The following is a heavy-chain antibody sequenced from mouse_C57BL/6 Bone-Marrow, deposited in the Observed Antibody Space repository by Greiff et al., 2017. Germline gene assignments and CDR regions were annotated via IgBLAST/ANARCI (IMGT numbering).Heavy chain of an antibody. J-gene: IGHJ4*01. D-gene: IGHD2-4*01. CDR3: AIVNCDSMDY. V-gene: IGHV1-72*01. CDR2: IDPNSGGT. Sequence: VQLQQSGAELVKPGASVKLSCKASGYTFTSYWMHWVKQRPGRGLEWIGRIDPNSGGTKSNEKFKSKATLTVDQPSRTAYMQLSILTSEDAAVYDCAIVNCDSMDYWGRTTLVTVAA. CDR1: GYTFTSYW.